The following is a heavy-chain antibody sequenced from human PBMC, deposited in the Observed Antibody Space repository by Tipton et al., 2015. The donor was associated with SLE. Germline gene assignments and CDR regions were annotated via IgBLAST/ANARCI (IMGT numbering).Heavy chain of an antibody. CDR3: ARLEDPFGIFGVPKGWFDP. CDR2: IYYSGST. Sequence: TLSLTCTVSGGSISTYSWSWLRQAPGKGLEWIGYIYYSGSTNYNPSLKSRVTMSVDTSKNQFSLRLTSVTAADTAVYYCARLEDPFGIFGVPKGWFDPWGQGTLVTVSS. D-gene: IGHD3-3*01. J-gene: IGHJ5*02. V-gene: IGHV4-59*01. CDR1: GGSISTYS.